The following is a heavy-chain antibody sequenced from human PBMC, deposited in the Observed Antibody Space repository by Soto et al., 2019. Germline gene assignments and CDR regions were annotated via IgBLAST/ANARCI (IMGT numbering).Heavy chain of an antibody. CDR1: GFTFSTYS. CDR2: IDATSVYT. V-gene: IGHV3-21*01. D-gene: IGHD2-21*01. J-gene: IGHJ4*02. CDR3: ARSLVRPAPDS. Sequence: EVQLVESGGGLVKPGGSLRLSCAASGFTFSTYSMHWGRQAPGTVLEWVSSIDATSVYTFYAASVQGRFTVSRANAQNALYLQMNSLRDEDPAVYYCARSLVRPAPDSCGQGTLVTVSS.